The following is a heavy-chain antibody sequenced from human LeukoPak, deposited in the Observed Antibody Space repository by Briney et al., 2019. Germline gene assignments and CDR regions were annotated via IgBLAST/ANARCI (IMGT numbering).Heavy chain of an antibody. D-gene: IGHD6-6*01. Sequence: SETLSLTCTVSGGSISSSSYYWGWIRQPPGKGLERIGYIYHSGSTYYNPSLKSRVTISVDWSKNQFSLKLSSVTAADTAVYYCARDKLAHFDYWGQGTLVTVSS. J-gene: IGHJ4*02. CDR2: IYHSGST. V-gene: IGHV4-39*07. CDR1: GGSISSSSYY. CDR3: ARDKLAHFDY.